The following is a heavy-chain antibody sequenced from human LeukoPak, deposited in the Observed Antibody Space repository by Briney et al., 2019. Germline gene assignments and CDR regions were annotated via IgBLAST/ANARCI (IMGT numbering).Heavy chain of an antibody. J-gene: IGHJ3*02. CDR2: ISGSGGST. V-gene: IGHV3-23*01. CDR3: AREGAMVSAFDI. D-gene: IGHD5-18*01. CDR1: GFTFSNYA. Sequence: GGSLRLSCAASGFTFSNYAMSWVRQAPGKGLEWFSAISGSGGSTYYADSVKGRFTISRDNSKNTLYLQMNSLRAEDTAVYYCAREGAMVSAFDIWGQGTMVTVSS.